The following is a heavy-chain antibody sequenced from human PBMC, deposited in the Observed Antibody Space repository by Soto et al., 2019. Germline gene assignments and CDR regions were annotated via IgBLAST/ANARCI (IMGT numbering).Heavy chain of an antibody. V-gene: IGHV1-3*01. CDR1: GYIITTYA. Sequence: APVKGTCTASGYIITTYALHWVRQAPGQRLEWMGWINAGKGNTKYSQKFQDRVTITRDTSASVAYMELSSLASEDTAVYYCARSEVIPEGCDYWGQGTLVTVSS. D-gene: IGHD3-16*02. CDR3: ARSEVIPEGCDY. J-gene: IGHJ4*02. CDR2: INAGKGNT.